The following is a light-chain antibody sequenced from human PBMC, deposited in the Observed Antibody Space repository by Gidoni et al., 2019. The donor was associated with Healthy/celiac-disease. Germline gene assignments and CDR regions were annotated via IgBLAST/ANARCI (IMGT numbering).Light chain of an antibody. CDR3: QQSYSNPPT. J-gene: IGKJ4*01. V-gene: IGKV1-39*01. CDR2: AAS. CDR1: QSISSY. Sequence: IQITHSPSSLSASVGDRVTITCRASQSISSYLNWYQQKPGKAPKLLIYAASSLQSGVPSRFSGSGSGTDFTLTISSLQPEDFATYYCQQSYSNPPTFGGGTKVEIK.